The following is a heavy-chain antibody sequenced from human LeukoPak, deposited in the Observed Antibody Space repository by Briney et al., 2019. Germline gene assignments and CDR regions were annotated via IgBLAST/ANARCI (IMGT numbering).Heavy chain of an antibody. J-gene: IGHJ6*02. CDR3: ASDRVFYGLDV. CDR1: GFTFSSYW. CDR2: IKQDGSEK. V-gene: IGHV3-7*01. Sequence: GGSLRLSCAASGFTFSSYWMSWVRQAPGKGLEWAANIKQDGSEKYYVDSVKGRFTISRDNARNTLYLQMNSLRPEDTAIYYCASDRVFYGLDVWGQGTTVTVSS.